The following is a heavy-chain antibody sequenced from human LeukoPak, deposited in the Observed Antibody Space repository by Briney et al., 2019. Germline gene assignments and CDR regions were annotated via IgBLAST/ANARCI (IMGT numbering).Heavy chain of an antibody. CDR3: ARGEYSSGWYAY. CDR1: GYTFTSNY. Sequence: ASVKVSCKASGYTFTSNYIHWVRQAPGQGLEWMGWINPNSGGTNYAQKFQGWVTMTRDTSISTAYMELSRLRSDDTAVYYCARGEYSSGWYAYWGQGTLVTVSS. V-gene: IGHV1-2*04. J-gene: IGHJ4*02. CDR2: INPNSGGT. D-gene: IGHD6-19*01.